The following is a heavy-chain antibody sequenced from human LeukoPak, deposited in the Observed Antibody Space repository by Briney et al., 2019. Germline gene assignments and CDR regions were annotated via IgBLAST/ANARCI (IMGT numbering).Heavy chain of an antibody. J-gene: IGHJ4*02. Sequence: ASVKVSCKASGYTFSGTGWCLYWLRQAPGQGLECMGWIYPNNGATAYAQKLQGRVAMTRDTSITTAYMELSRLRPDDTAVYYCARDGPAQMVDFDYWGQGTLVTVSS. CDR3: ARDGPAQMVDFDY. CDR1: GYTFSGTGWC. CDR2: IYPNNGAT. D-gene: IGHD3-10*01. V-gene: IGHV1-2*02.